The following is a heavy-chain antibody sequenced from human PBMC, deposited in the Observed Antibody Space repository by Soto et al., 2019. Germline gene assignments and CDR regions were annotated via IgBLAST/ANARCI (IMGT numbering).Heavy chain of an antibody. J-gene: IGHJ4*02. CDR1: GFTFSSYG. V-gene: IGHV3-30*18. CDR2: ISYDGSNK. CDR3: AKDMYSGSWYEGNAY. Sequence: SLRLSCAASGFTFSSYGMHWVRQAPGKGLEWVAVISYDGSNKYYADSVKGRFTISRDNSKNTLYLQMNSLRAEDTAVYYCAKDMYSGSWYEGNAYSSQRSFVIVSS. D-gene: IGHD6-13*01.